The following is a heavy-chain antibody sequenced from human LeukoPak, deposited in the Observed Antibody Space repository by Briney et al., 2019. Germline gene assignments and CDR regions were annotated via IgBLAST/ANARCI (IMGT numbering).Heavy chain of an antibody. Sequence: SETLSLTCTVSGGSISSYYWSWIRQPPGKGLEWIGYIYYSGSTNYNPSLKSRVTISVDTSKNQFSLKLSSVTAADTAVYYSARVEYSSSSGYYYYYMDVWGKGTTVTVSS. CDR1: GGSISSYY. D-gene: IGHD6-6*01. CDR2: IYYSGST. CDR3: ARVEYSSSSGYYYYYMDV. V-gene: IGHV4-59*01. J-gene: IGHJ6*03.